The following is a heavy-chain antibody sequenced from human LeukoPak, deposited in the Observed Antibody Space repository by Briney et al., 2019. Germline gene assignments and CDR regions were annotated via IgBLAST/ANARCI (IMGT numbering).Heavy chain of an antibody. CDR1: GYTFTGYY. D-gene: IGHD3-3*01. J-gene: IGHJ6*02. CDR3: ASSTAYDFWSGYYTGISYYYGMDV. Sequence: ASVKVSCKASGYTFTGYYMHWVRQAPGQGLEWMGWINPNSGGTNYAQKFQGRVTMTRDTSISTAYMELSRLRSDDTAVYYCASSTAYDFWSGYYTGISYYYGMDVWGQGTTVTVSS. V-gene: IGHV1-2*02. CDR2: INPNSGGT.